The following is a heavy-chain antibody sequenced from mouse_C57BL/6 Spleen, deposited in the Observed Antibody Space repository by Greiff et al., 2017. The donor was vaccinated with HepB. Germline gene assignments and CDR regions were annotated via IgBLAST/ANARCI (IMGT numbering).Heavy chain of an antibody. V-gene: IGHV7-1*01. CDR3: ARDEIYSDAMDY. CDR2: SRNKANDYTT. D-gene: IGHD2-1*01. CDR1: GFTFSDFY. Sequence: EVKLVESGGGLVQSGRSLRLSCATSGFTFSDFYMEWVRQAPGKGLEWIAASRNKANDYTTEYSASVKGRFIVSRDTSQSILYLQMNALRAEDTAIYYCARDEIYSDAMDYWGQGTSVTVSS. J-gene: IGHJ4*01.